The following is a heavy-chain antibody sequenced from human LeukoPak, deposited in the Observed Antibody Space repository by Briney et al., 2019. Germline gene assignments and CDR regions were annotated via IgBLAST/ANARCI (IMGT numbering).Heavy chain of an antibody. CDR3: VRDNGWAFDY. CDR1: GFTLRSFS. J-gene: IGHJ4*02. CDR2: ISPRSDII. D-gene: IGHD6-19*01. Sequence: GGSLRLSCTASGFTLRSFSMNWVRQAPGKGLEWVSHISPRSDIISYADSVKGRFTISRDNAKNSLYLHMNSLRADDTAVYYCVRDNGWAFDYWGQGTLVPVSS. V-gene: IGHV3-48*01.